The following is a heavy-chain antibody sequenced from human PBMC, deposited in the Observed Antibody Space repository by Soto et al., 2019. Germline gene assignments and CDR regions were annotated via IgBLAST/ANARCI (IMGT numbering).Heavy chain of an antibody. CDR2: INPNSGGT. CDR1: GYTFTGYY. D-gene: IGHD5-18*01. Sequence: ASVKVSCKASGYTFTGYYMHWVRQAPGQGLEWMGWINPNSGGTNYAQKFQGWVTMTRDTSISTAYMELSRLRSDDTAGYYCARGGGYGLTSDYYYYGMDVWGQGTTVTVSS. J-gene: IGHJ6*02. V-gene: IGHV1-2*04. CDR3: ARGGGYGLTSDYYYYGMDV.